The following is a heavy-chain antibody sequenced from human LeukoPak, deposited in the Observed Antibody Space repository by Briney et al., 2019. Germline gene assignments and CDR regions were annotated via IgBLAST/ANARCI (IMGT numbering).Heavy chain of an antibody. CDR2: TKIKTDDGTP. CDR1: GFTFSTAW. J-gene: IGHJ4*02. CDR3: ISGGGTADY. V-gene: IGHV3-15*01. Sequence: GGSLRLSCAASGFTFSTAWMNWMGWVRQAPGKGLGWVGLTKIKTDDGTPDYAALVKGRFTISRDDSKNTVYLEMHSLETEDTAVYYCISGGGTADYWGQGTLVSVSS. D-gene: IGHD1-1*01.